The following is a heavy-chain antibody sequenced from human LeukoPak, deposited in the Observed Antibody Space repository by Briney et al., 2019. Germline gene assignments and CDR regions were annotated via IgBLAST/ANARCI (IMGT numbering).Heavy chain of an antibody. D-gene: IGHD1-26*01. CDR2: IDRPAKSYAT. CDR1: GFTLSDSA. Sequence: GGSLRLSCAASGFTLSDSAIHWVRQASEKGLEWVGLIDRPAKSYATAYGASVGGRFTISRDDSKNTAYLQMDSLKTEDTALYYCTRDRGTYNWLDPWGQRTLVTVSS. V-gene: IGHV3-73*01. J-gene: IGHJ5*02. CDR3: TRDRGTYNWLDP.